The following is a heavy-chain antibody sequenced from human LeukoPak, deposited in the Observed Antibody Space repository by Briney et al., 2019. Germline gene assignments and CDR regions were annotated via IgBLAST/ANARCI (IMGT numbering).Heavy chain of an antibody. Sequence: GGSLRLSCAASGFTFSRHGMNWVRQAPGKGLEWVSAISGTGGTTFYADSVKGRFSISRDNSKNTLYLQMNSLRAEDTAVYYCAKNIRFGGNYYYYMDVWGKGTTVTVSS. J-gene: IGHJ6*03. CDR3: AKNIRFGGNYYYYMDV. CDR1: GFTFSRHG. D-gene: IGHD3-10*01. V-gene: IGHV3-23*01. CDR2: ISGTGGTT.